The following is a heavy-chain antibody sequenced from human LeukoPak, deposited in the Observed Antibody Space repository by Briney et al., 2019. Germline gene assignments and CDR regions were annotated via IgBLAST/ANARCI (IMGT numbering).Heavy chain of an antibody. J-gene: IGHJ3*02. Sequence: PSETLSLTCAVYGGSFSVYYCSWLRQPPGKGLEWLGEINHSGSTNYNTSLKSRVTISVDTSKNQFSLKLSSVTAADTAVYYCARDTSRYYDFWSNTLGRDAFDIWGQGTMVTVSS. CDR3: ARDTSRYYDFWSNTLGRDAFDI. V-gene: IGHV4-34*01. CDR1: GGSFSVYY. CDR2: INHSGST. D-gene: IGHD3-3*01.